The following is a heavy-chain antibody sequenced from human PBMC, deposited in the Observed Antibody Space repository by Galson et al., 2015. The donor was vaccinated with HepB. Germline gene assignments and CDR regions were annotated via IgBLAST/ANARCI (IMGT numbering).Heavy chain of an antibody. J-gene: IGHJ4*02. CDR3: ARGSPRSGYYEGAIAY. Sequence: SVKVSCKASGYTFTSYDINWVRQATGQGLEWMGWMNPNSGNTGYAQKFQGRVTMTRNTSISTACMELSSLRSEDTAVYYCARGSPRSGYYEGAIAYWGQGTLVTVSS. D-gene: IGHD3-22*01. CDR1: GYTFTSYD. CDR2: MNPNSGNT. V-gene: IGHV1-8*01.